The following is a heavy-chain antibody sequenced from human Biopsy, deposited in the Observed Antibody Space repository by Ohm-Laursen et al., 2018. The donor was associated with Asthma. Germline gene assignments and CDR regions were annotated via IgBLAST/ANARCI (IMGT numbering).Heavy chain of an antibody. V-gene: IGHV4-61*01. CDR3: ARGWNCGGDCYSLDS. D-gene: IGHD2-21*02. CDR1: GGSVSSGSYY. Sequence: TLSLTWPVSGGSVSSGSYYWSWIRQPPGKGLAWVSYISYSGSTDYNPSLKSRLTISMDTSKNQLSLRLRSVTAADTAVYYCARGWNCGGDCYSLDSWGQGTLVTVSS. CDR2: ISYSGST. J-gene: IGHJ4*02.